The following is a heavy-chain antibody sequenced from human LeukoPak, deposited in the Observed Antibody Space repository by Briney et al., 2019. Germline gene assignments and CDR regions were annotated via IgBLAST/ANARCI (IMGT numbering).Heavy chain of an antibody. CDR3: ARSSRYSYGVGGYFDY. CDR2: ISGNGGST. D-gene: IGHD5-18*01. CDR1: GFTFSSYA. J-gene: IGHJ4*02. Sequence: GGSLRLSCAASGFTFSSYAMHWVRQAPGKGLEYVSAISGNGGSTYYANSVKGRFTISRDNSKNTLYLQMGSLRAEDMAVYYCARSSRYSYGVGGYFDYWGQGTLVTVSS. V-gene: IGHV3-64*01.